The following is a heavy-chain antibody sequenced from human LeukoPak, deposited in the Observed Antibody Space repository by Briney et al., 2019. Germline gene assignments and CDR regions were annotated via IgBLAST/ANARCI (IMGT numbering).Heavy chain of an antibody. V-gene: IGHV3-30-3*01. CDR1: GFTFSSYA. D-gene: IGHD6-19*01. CDR3: ARDFPSPYSSGWYNYYYYGMDV. CDR2: ISYDGSNK. J-gene: IGHJ6*02. Sequence: GGSLRLSCAASGFTFSSYAMHWVRQAPGKGLEWVAVISYDGSNKYYADSVKGRFTISRDNSKNTLYLQMNSLRAEDTAVYYCARDFPSPYSSGWYNYYYYGMDVWGQGTTVTVSS.